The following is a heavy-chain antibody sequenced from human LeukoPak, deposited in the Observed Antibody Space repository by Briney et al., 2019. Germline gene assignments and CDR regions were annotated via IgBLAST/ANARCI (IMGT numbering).Heavy chain of an antibody. CDR1: GFTFSNYW. D-gene: IGHD3-10*01. CDR3: ARDKKSGESSEIDY. CDR2: INRDGSTT. V-gene: IGHV3-74*03. J-gene: IGHJ4*02. Sequence: GGSLRLSCAASGFTFSNYWVHWVRHAPGKGLVWVSRINRDGSTTKYADSVKGRFTVSRDNAKNTLNSQMNSLRAEDTAVYYCARDKKSGESSEIDYWGQGTLVTVSS.